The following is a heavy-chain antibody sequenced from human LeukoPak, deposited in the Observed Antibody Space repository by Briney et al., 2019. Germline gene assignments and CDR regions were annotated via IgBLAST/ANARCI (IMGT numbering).Heavy chain of an antibody. J-gene: IGHJ4*02. Sequence: GGSLRLSCAASGFTFGSYGMHWVRQAPGKGLEWVAFIRYDGSSKYYADSVKGRFTISRDNSKNTLYLQMNSLRAEDTAVYYCAKDRYYDILTGYIDYWGQGTLVTVSS. CDR2: IRYDGSSK. V-gene: IGHV3-30*02. D-gene: IGHD3-9*01. CDR1: GFTFGSYG. CDR3: AKDRYYDILTGYIDY.